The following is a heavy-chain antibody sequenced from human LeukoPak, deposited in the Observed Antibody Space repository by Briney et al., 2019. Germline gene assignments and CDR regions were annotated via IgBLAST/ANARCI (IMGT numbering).Heavy chain of an antibody. CDR2: TYYRSKWYN. CDR1: GDSVSSSTAA. D-gene: IGHD2-21*01. J-gene: IGHJ5*02. CDR3: TRGYSNPYYWFDP. Sequence: SQTLSLTCAISGDSVSSSTAAWNWIRQSPSRGHEWLGRTYYRSKWYNDYAVSVKGLITINPDTSKNQLSLQLKSVTPEDTAVYYCTRGYSNPYYWFDPWGQGTLVTVSS. V-gene: IGHV6-1*01.